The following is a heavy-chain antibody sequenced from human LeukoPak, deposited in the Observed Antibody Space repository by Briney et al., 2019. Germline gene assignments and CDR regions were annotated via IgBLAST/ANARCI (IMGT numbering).Heavy chain of an antibody. Sequence: GGSLRLSCVVSGFTFSSYGMHWVRQAPGKGLEWVAITSHDGSDKYYADPVKGRFTISRDNVKNTLYLQMNSLREEDTAVYYCARDDRDVGATANYFDYWGQGTLVTVSS. J-gene: IGHJ4*02. CDR1: GFTFSSYG. CDR3: ARDDRDVGATANYFDY. CDR2: TSHDGSDK. V-gene: IGHV3-30*03. D-gene: IGHD1-26*01.